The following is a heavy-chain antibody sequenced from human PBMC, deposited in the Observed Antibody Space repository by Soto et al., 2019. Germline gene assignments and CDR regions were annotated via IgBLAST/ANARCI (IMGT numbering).Heavy chain of an antibody. CDR3: ARSFDYGGPSRNWFDP. V-gene: IGHV1-69*13. CDR2: IIPIFQTA. J-gene: IGHJ5*02. CDR1: GGTFSSYA. D-gene: IGHD4-17*01. Sequence: ASVKVSCKASGGTFSSYAISWVRQAPGQGLEWMGGIIPIFQTANYAQKFQGRVTITADASTGTAYMELGSLRSEDTAVYYCARSFDYGGPSRNWFDPWGQGTLVTVSS.